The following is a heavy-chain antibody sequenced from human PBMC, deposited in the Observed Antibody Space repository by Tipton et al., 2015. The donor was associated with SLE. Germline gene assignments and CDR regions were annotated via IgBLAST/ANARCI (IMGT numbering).Heavy chain of an antibody. CDR3: ARDTKSTIFGVVIGVYGMDV. D-gene: IGHD3-3*01. CDR2: ISSSSSYT. V-gene: IGHV3-11*06. J-gene: IGHJ6*02. Sequence: SLRLSCAASGFTFSDYYMSWIRQAPGKGLEWVSYISSSSSYTNYADSVKGRFTISRDNAKKSLYLQMNSLRAEDTAVYYCARDTKSTIFGVVIGVYGMDVWGQGTTVTVSS. CDR1: GFTFSDYY.